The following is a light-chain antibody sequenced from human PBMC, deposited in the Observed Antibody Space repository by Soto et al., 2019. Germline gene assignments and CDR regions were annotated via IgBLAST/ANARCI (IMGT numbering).Light chain of an antibody. Sequence: DIQMTQSPSTLSASVGDRVTITCRASQNIGVWLAWYQQKPGRVPYLLMYKTSTLEEGVPSRFSGSGSGTNFTLTISSLQPDDFATYYCQQWNLYSWTFGQGTKVENK. J-gene: IGKJ1*01. V-gene: IGKV1-5*03. CDR1: QNIGVW. CDR3: QQWNLYSWT. CDR2: KTS.